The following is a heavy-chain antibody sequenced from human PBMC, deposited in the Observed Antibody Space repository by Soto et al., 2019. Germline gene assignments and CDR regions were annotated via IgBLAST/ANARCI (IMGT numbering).Heavy chain of an antibody. Sequence: EVQLVESGGGLVQPGGSLRLSCAASGFTFSSYSMNWVRQAPGKGLEWVSYISSSSSTIYYADSVKGRFTISRDNAKNSLYLQMNSLRAEDTAVYYCARDPCMVRGVITCHFDYWGQGTLVTVSS. CDR3: ARDPCMVRGVITCHFDY. CDR1: GFTFSSYS. CDR2: ISSSSSTI. D-gene: IGHD3-10*01. V-gene: IGHV3-48*01. J-gene: IGHJ4*02.